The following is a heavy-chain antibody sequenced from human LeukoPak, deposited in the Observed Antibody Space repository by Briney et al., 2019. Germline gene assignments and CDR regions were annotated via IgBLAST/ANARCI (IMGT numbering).Heavy chain of an antibody. V-gene: IGHV4-59*01. D-gene: IGHD6-6*01. CDR3: AAGIRIAARPSWFDP. J-gene: IGHJ5*02. Sequence: SETLSLTCTVSGGSISSYYWSWIRQPPGKGLEWIGYIYYSGSTNYDPSLKSRVTISVDTSKNRFSLKLSSVTAADTAVYYCAAGIRIAARPSWFDPWGQGTLVTVSS. CDR1: GGSISSYY. CDR2: IYYSGST.